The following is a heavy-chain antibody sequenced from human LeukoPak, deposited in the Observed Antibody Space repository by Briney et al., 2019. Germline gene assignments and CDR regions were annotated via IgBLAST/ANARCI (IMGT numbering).Heavy chain of an antibody. CDR1: GYSFTSYW. V-gene: IGHV5-51*01. Sequence: GESLKISCKGSGYSFTSYWIGWVRQMPGKGLEWMGIIHPGDSDTRYSPSFQGQVTISADKSVGTAYPQWSSLKASDTAIYYCARLNQGNAFDMWGQGTMVTVSS. CDR3: ARLNQGNAFDM. D-gene: IGHD1-14*01. J-gene: IGHJ3*02. CDR2: IHPGDSDT.